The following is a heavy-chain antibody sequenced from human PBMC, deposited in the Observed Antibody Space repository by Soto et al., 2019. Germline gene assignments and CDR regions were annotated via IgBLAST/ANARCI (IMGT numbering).Heavy chain of an antibody. CDR3: ASGVGGLRFDP. J-gene: IGHJ5*02. V-gene: IGHV3-7*01. D-gene: IGHD1-26*01. CDR2: IKHDGSET. Sequence: GGSLRLSCAASGFTFSNYWMTWVRQAPGKGLEWVANIKHDGSETYYVDSVKGRFTISRDNAMNSLYLQMNSLRVEDTAVYYCASGVGGLRFDPCGQGTLVTVSS. CDR1: GFTFSNYW.